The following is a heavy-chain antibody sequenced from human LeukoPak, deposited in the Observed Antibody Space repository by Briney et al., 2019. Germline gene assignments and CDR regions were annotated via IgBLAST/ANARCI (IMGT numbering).Heavy chain of an antibody. CDR1: GFTFNSYS. D-gene: IGHD3-10*01. CDR3: ARGLFEGFGELLSS. V-gene: IGHV3-21*01. J-gene: IGHJ5*02. CDR2: ISGSNSYI. Sequence: GGSLRLSCAASGFTFNSYSMNWVRQAPGKGLEWVSSISGSNSYIYYADSMKGRFTISRDNAKNSLYLQMNSLRAEDTAVYYCARGLFEGFGELLSSWGQGTLVTVSS.